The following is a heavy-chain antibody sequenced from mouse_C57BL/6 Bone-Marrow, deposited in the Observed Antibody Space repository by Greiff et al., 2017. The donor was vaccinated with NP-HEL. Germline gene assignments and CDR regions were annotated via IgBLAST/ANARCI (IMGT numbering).Heavy chain of an antibody. V-gene: IGHV5-6*01. Sequence: EVHLVESGGDLVKPGGSLKLSCAASGFTFSSYGMSWVRQTPDKRLEWVATISSGGSYTYYPDSVKGRFTISRDNAKNTLYLQMSSLKSEDTAMYYCARQDRGGWTSWGQGTSVTVSS. D-gene: IGHD2-3*01. CDR1: GFTFSSYG. J-gene: IGHJ4*01. CDR3: ARQDRGGWTS. CDR2: ISSGGSYT.